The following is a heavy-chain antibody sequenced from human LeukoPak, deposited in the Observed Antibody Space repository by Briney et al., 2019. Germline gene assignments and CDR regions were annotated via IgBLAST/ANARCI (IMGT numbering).Heavy chain of an antibody. J-gene: IGHJ6*02. V-gene: IGHV4-34*01. CDR3: ARARFELNYYYYYGMDV. CDR1: GGSFSGYY. CDR2: INHSGST. Sequence: SETLSLTCAVYGGSFSGYYWSLIRQPPGKGLEWIGEINHSGSTNYNPSLKSRVTISVDTSKNQFSLKLSSVTAADTAVYYCARARFELNYYYYYGMDVWGQGTTVTVSS. D-gene: IGHD3-10*01.